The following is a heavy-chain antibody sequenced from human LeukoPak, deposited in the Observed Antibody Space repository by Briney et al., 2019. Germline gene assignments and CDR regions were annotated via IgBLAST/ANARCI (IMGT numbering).Heavy chain of an antibody. D-gene: IGHD2-15*01. CDR2: ISNSGTSI. CDR1: GFTFSTYD. CDR3: AKAPVTTCRGAFCYPFDY. Sequence: GGALRLSCVASGFTFSTYDMNWVRQAPGKGLEWVSFISNSGTSIYYADSVRGRFTISRDNAKNSLFLQMNRLRPEDAAVYYCAKAPVTTCRGAFCYPFDYWGLGTLVTVSS. J-gene: IGHJ4*02. V-gene: IGHV3-48*03.